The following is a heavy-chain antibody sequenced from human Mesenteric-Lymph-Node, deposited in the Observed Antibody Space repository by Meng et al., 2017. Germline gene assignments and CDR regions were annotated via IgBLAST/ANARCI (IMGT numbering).Heavy chain of an antibody. Sequence: QFQWSVQVMVKPSHTLSPPCTVPGGSISSGDYYWSWIRQPPGKGLEWIGYIYYSGSTYYNPSLKSRVTISVDTSKNQFSLKLSSVTAADTAVYYCARGPTTYFDYWGQGTLVTVSS. J-gene: IGHJ4*02. CDR1: GGSISSGDYY. CDR3: ARGPTTYFDY. D-gene: IGHD4-17*01. V-gene: IGHV4-30-4*01. CDR2: IYYSGST.